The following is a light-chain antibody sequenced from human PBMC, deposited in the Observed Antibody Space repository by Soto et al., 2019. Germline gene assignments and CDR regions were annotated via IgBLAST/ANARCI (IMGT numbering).Light chain of an antibody. CDR2: DVS. Sequence: QSALTQPASVSGAPGQSITISCTGTSIDVGGYYYVSWYQQHPGKAPKLMIYDVSNRPSGVPNRFSGSQPCNTAPLTLLVLLGKDEADYYCSSYTSSSTSVFGHGTKVTVL. J-gene: IGLJ1*01. CDR1: SIDVGGYYY. V-gene: IGLV2-14*01. CDR3: SSYTSSSTSV.